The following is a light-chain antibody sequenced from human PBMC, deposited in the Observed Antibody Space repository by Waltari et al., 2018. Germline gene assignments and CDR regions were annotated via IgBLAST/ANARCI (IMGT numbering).Light chain of an antibody. Sequence: QSALTQPASMSGSPGQSITVSCTGTSSEIGNYDLVSWYQQFPGKAPKLIIYECTERPSGISSRFSGSKSGNTAFLTISGLQAEDEADYHCCSYGGPSSWVFGGGTKLTVL. CDR2: ECT. CDR1: SSEIGNYDL. CDR3: CSYGGPSSWV. J-gene: IGLJ3*02. V-gene: IGLV2-23*01.